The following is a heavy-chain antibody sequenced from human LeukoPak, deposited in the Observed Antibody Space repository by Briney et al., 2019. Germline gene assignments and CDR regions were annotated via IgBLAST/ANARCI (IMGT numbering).Heavy chain of an antibody. CDR3: ARRAVAASVPFDY. CDR2: IKQDGSEK. CDR1: GFTFSTCW. Sequence: PGGSLRLSCAASGFTFSTCWMSWVRQAPGKGLEWVANIKQDGSEKYYVDSVKGRFTISRDNAKNSLYLQMNSLRAEDTAVYYCARRAVAASVPFDYWGQGTLVTVSS. D-gene: IGHD6-19*01. J-gene: IGHJ4*02. V-gene: IGHV3-7*01.